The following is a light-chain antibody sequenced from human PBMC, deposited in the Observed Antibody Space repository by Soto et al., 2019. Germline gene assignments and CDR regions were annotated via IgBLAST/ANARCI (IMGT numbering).Light chain of an antibody. CDR1: QSISSR. V-gene: IGKV1-5*03. CDR3: QQYNSYYRT. J-gene: IGKJ2*01. Sequence: DIQMTQSPSTLSASVGDRVTITFRASQSISSRLAWYQQKPGKAPKLLIYKASSLESGIPSRFSGSGSATEFTLTISSLQPDDFSTYYGQQYNSYYRTFGQGTKLDSK. CDR2: KAS.